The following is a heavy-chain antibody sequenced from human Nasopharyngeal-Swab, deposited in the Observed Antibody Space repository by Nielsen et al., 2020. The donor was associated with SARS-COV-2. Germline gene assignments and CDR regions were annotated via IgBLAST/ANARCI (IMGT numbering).Heavy chain of an antibody. CDR3: ARIAVAALNDWYFDL. J-gene: IGHJ2*01. CDR2: IYYSGST. V-gene: IGHV4-59*01. Sequence: SETLSLTCTVSGGSISSYYWSWIRRPPGKGLEWIGYIYYSGSTNYNPSLKSRVTISVDTSKNQFSLKLSSVTAADTAVYYCARIAVAALNDWYFDLWGRGTLVTVSS. CDR1: GGSISSYY. D-gene: IGHD6-19*01.